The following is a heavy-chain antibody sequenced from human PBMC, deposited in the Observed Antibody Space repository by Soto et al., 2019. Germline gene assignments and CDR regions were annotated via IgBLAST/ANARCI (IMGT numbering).Heavy chain of an antibody. D-gene: IGHD4-17*01. V-gene: IGHV1-3*01. Sequence: ASVKVSCKASGYTFTSYAMHWVRQAPGQRLEWMGWINAGNGNTEYSQKFQGRVTITRDTSASTAYMELSSLRSEDTAVYYCARDHYGDYVVRFDYWGQGTLVTVSS. CDR3: ARDHYGDYVVRFDY. CDR2: INAGNGNT. CDR1: GYTFTSYA. J-gene: IGHJ4*02.